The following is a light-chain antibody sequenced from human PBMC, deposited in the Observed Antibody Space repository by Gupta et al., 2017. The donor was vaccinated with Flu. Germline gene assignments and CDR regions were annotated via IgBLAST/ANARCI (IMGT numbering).Light chain of an antibody. V-gene: IGLV3-1*01. Sequence: SYEGTQQPSGSVSPGKTASITCSGDQLGGKYVCWYQQKPVQSPVLVIYQDTKRPSGIPERFSGSNSGSTATLTISVTQAMDEADYYCQAWDASTAYVVFGGGTKLTV. CDR2: QDT. CDR1: QLGGKY. J-gene: IGLJ2*01. CDR3: QAWDASTAYVV.